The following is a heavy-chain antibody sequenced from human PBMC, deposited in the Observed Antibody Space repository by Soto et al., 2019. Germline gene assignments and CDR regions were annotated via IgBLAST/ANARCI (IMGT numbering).Heavy chain of an antibody. CDR3: ARWGDSGTYLLDY. CDR1: GYTFTSYG. J-gene: IGHJ4*02. D-gene: IGHD1-26*01. CDR2: ISAYNGRT. V-gene: IGHV1-18*01. Sequence: QVQLVQSGAEVKKPGASVKVSCKASGYTFTSYGISWVRQAPGQGLEWMAWISAYNGRTNYAQKLQGRVTMTTDTSTSTADMELRSLRPDDTALYYCARWGDSGTYLLDYWGQGTLVTVSS.